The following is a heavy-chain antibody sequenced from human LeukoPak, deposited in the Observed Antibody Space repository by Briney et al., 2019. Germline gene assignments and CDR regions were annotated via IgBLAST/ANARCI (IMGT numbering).Heavy chain of an antibody. CDR3: AKGSPAPDY. CDR1: GFTFSHFA. CDR2: ISYNGANK. Sequence: PGGSLRLSCATSGFTFSHFAMHWVRQAPGKGLEWVALISYNGANKFYADSVKGRFTISRDNSKNTLYLQMNSLRAEDTAVYYCAKGSPAPDYWGQGILVTVS. V-gene: IGHV3-30*18. J-gene: IGHJ4*02.